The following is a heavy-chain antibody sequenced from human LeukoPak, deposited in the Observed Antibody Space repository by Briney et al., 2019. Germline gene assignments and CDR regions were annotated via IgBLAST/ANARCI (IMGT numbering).Heavy chain of an antibody. CDR1: GYTFTSYG. CDR3: ARVLGGSSSGWYGGYYYYYGMDV. V-gene: IGHV1-18*01. J-gene: IGHJ6*02. Sequence: GASVKVSCKASGYTFTSYGISWVRQAPGQGLEWMGWISAYNGNTNYAQKLQGRVTMTTDTSTSTAYMELRSLRSDDTAVYYCARVLGGSSSGWYGGYYYYYGMDVWGQGTTVTVSS. D-gene: IGHD6-19*01. CDR2: ISAYNGNT.